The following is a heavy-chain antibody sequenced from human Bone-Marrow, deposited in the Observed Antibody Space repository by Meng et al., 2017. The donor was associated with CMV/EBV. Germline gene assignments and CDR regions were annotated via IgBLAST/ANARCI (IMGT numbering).Heavy chain of an antibody. CDR2: IRSKAYGGTT. Sequence: GESLKISCTASGFTFGDYAMSWVRQAPGKGLEWVGFIRSKAYGGTTEYAASVKGRFTISRDDSKSIAYLQMNSLKTEDTAVYYCTRTPYSSSWYYNKSQSYFADWGQGT. V-gene: IGHV3-49*04. J-gene: IGHJ4*01. CDR1: GFTFGDYA. D-gene: IGHD6-13*01. CDR3: TRTPYSSSWYYNKSQSYFAD.